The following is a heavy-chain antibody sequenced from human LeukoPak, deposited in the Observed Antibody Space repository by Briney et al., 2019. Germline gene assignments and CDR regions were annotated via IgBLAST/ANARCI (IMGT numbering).Heavy chain of an antibody. V-gene: IGHV3-21*01. Sequence: PGGSLRLSCAASGFTFSSYSMNWVRQAPGKGLEWVSSISSSSSYIYYADSVKGRFTISRDNAKNSLCLQMNSLRAEDTAVYYCAREEQWLVSAIDYWGQGTLVTVSS. CDR3: AREEQWLVSAIDY. CDR2: ISSSSSYI. CDR1: GFTFSSYS. D-gene: IGHD6-19*01. J-gene: IGHJ4*02.